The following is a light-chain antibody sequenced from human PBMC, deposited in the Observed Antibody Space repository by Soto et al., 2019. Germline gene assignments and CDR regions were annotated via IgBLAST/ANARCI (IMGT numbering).Light chain of an antibody. V-gene: IGKV3-20*01. Sequence: EVVLTQSAGTLSLSPGGRATLSCRASQSVNSSHLAWYQQKPGQAPRLLIYGASSRATGIPDRFSGSGSGTDFTLTISRLEPEDFAVYYCQQYYNWPITFGQGTRLAIK. CDR2: GAS. CDR1: QSVNSSH. CDR3: QQYYNWPIT. J-gene: IGKJ5*01.